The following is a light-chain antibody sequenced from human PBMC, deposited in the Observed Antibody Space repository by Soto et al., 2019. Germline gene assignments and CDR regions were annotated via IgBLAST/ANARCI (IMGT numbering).Light chain of an antibody. CDR2: KVS. Sequence: QSALTQPASVSGSPGQSITISCTGTSSDVGGYNYVSWYQQYPGRVPKLLIYKVSNPPSGISNRFSGSTSGNTASLTISVLQAEDEADYFCTSPTPGSLYVFGSGTKLTVL. CDR3: TSPTPGSLYV. V-gene: IGLV2-14*01. CDR1: SSDVGGYNY. J-gene: IGLJ1*01.